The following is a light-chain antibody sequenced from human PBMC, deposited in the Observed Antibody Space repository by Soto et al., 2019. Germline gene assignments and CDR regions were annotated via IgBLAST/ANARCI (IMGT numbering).Light chain of an antibody. J-gene: IGKJ3*01. V-gene: IGKV3-20*01. Sequence: EIVLTQSPGTLSLSPGERATLSCRATQSVGGNSLAWYQHQPGQTPRLLIFGASERAASIPDRFSGSGSGADLTLTISMLEAEDFAENYCQELVGPPFAFGTGTLVDVK. CDR3: QELVGPPFA. CDR1: QSVGGNS. CDR2: GAS.